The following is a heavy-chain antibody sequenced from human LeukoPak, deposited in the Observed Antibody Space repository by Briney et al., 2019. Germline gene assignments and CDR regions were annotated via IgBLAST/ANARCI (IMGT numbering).Heavy chain of an antibody. CDR3: ARGGGCHRTNCYWADY. CDR2: ISSSSTYI. D-gene: IGHD2-2*01. CDR1: GFTFNSYS. V-gene: IGHV3-21*01. Sequence: PGGSLRLSCAASGFTFNSYSMNWVRQAPGKGLEWVSSISSSSTYIYYADSVKGRFTISRDNTKNSLFLQMNSLRAEDTAVYYCARGGGCHRTNCYWADYWGQGTLVTVSS. J-gene: IGHJ4*02.